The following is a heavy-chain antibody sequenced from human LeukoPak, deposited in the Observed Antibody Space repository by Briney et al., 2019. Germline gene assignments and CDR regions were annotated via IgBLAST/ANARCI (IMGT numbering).Heavy chain of an antibody. J-gene: IGHJ5*02. CDR2: IYYSGST. V-gene: IGHV4-59*01. CDR3: AREGTTNWFDP. Sequence: SETLSLTCTVSGGSISSYFWSWIRQPPGKGLEWIGYIYYSGSTNYNPSLKSRVTISVDTSKNQFSLKLSSVTAADTAVYYCAREGTTNWFDPWGQGTLVTVSS. D-gene: IGHD1-14*01. CDR1: GGSISSYF.